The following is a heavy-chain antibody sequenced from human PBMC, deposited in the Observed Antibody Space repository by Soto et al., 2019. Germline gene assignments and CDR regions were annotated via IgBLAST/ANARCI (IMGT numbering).Heavy chain of an antibody. V-gene: IGHV3-30*02. CDR2: IWYDGSNK. CDR1: GFTFSSYG. CDR3: AKDSLYCSGGSCYPNYYYYYYMDV. J-gene: IGHJ6*03. Sequence: GGSLRLSCAASGFTFSSYGMHWVRQAPGKGLEWVAVIWYDGSNKYYADSVKGRFTISRDNSKNTLYLQMNSLRAEDTAVYYCAKDSLYCSGGSCYPNYYYYYYMDVWGKGTTVTVSS. D-gene: IGHD2-15*01.